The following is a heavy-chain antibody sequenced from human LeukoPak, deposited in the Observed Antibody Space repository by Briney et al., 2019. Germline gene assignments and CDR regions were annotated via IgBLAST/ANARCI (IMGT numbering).Heavy chain of an antibody. CDR1: GGSITSHF. V-gene: IGHV4-4*08. Sequence: SETLSLTCTVSGGSITSHFWTWIRQAPGKGLEWVGYVSKSGSTNYNPSLQSRITISVDTSKNQFFLKLTSMTAADTAVYFCSRDDYGVFDAFDVWGQGTVVTVSS. J-gene: IGHJ3*01. CDR3: SRDDYGVFDAFDV. CDR2: VSKSGST. D-gene: IGHD3-16*01.